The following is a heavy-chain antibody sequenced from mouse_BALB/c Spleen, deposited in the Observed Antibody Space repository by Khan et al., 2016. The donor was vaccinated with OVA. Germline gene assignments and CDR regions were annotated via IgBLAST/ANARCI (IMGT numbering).Heavy chain of an antibody. CDR3: ERIYGSDFDY. V-gene: IGHV1-20*02. Sequence: VQLKQSGPELVKPGASVKISCKASGYSFTGYFMNWVMQSHGKSLEWIGRINPHIGETFYNQKFKDKATLTVDKSSSTAHMELRSLASEDSAVYYCERIYGSDFDYWGQGTTLTVSS. D-gene: IGHD1-1*01. CDR2: INPHIGET. J-gene: IGHJ2*01. CDR1: GYSFTGYF.